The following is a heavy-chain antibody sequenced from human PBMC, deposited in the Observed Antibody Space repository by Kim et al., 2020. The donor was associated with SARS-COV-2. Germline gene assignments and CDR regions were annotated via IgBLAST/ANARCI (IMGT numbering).Heavy chain of an antibody. D-gene: IGHD2-15*01. V-gene: IGHV3-21*01. CDR2: ISSSSSYI. CDR3: ARDRCSGGSCYDVFFDY. CDR1: GFTFSSYS. J-gene: IGHJ4*02. Sequence: GGSLRLSCAASGFTFSSYSMNWVRQAPGKGLEWVSSISSSSSYIYYADSVKGRFTISRDNAKNSLYLQMNSLRAEDTAVYYCARDRCSGGSCYDVFFDYWGQGTLVTVSS.